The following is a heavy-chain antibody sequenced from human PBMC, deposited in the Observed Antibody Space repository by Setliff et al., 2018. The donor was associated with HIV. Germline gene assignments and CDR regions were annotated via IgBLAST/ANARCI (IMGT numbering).Heavy chain of an antibody. D-gene: IGHD2-2*01. Sequence: GSLRLSCAASGFTFYNYAMYWVRQAPGKGLEWVSGILGGENDPTYYENSVMGRFIISRDNSKNTLYLPMNSLRVEHSAIYYCVTGQGFCSITSCFLDWFGPWGQGTLVTVSS. V-gene: IGHV3-23*01. CDR1: GFTFYNYA. CDR2: ILGGENDPT. CDR3: VTGQGFCSITSCFLDWFGP. J-gene: IGHJ5*02.